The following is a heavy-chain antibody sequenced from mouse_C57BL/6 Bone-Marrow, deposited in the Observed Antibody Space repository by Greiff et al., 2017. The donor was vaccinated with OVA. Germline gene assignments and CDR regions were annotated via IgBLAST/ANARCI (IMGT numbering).Heavy chain of an antibody. Sequence: EVKVVESGGGLVQPGGSLSLSCAASGFTFTDYYMSWVRQPPGKALEWLGFIRNKANGYTTEYSASVKGRLTISRDNSQSILYLQMNALGDGESAGCYCARYGGYYIDYWGQGTTLTVSS. J-gene: IGHJ2*01. CDR3: ARYGGYYIDY. CDR1: GFTFTDYY. V-gene: IGHV7-3*01. CDR2: IRNKANGYTT. D-gene: IGHD1-1*02.